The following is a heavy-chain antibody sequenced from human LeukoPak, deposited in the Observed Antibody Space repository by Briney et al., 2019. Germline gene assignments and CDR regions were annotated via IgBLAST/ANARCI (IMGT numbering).Heavy chain of an antibody. J-gene: IGHJ4*02. CDR1: GYTFSSYW. D-gene: IGHD1-26*01. V-gene: IGHV5-51*01. CDR2: IYPGDSDT. CDR3: ARRETGSTFDY. Sequence: SGESLKISCKGSGYTFSSYWIGWVRQMPGKGLEWMGIIYPGDSDTRYSPSFQGQVTISADKSISTAYLQWSSLKASDTAIYYCARRETGSTFDYWGQGTLVTVSS.